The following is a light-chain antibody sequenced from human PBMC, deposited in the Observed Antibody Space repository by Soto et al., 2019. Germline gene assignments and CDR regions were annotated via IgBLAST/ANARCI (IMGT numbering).Light chain of an antibody. V-gene: IGLV2-23*02. CDR3: CSYEGSSTLV. Sequence: QSVLTQPASVSGSPGQSITISCTGTSSDVGSYNLVSWYQQHPGKAPKLMIYDVSKRPSGVSNRFSGSKSGNTASLTISGLQAEDEDDYYCCSYEGSSTLVFGAGTKVTVL. CDR2: DVS. J-gene: IGLJ1*01. CDR1: SSDVGSYNL.